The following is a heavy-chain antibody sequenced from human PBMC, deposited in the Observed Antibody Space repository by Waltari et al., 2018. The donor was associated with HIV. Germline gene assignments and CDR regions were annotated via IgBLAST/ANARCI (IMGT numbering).Heavy chain of an antibody. J-gene: IGHJ4*02. Sequence: QVQLVESGGGVVKPGGSLKLSRAASGSSFSTNAMHWGRQAPGKGLEWVALISFDGENKKYPESVKGRFTVSRDNSNNTVYLQMSSLRPGDTAVYYCAREGDCFSNKCSGGLMSYWGQGTLVTVSS. CDR2: ISFDGENK. V-gene: IGHV3-30*04. CDR3: AREGDCFSNKCSGGLMSY. CDR1: GSSFSTNA. D-gene: IGHD2-2*01.